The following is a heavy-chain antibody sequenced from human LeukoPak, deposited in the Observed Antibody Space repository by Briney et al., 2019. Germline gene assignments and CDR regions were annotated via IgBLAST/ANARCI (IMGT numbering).Heavy chain of an antibody. D-gene: IGHD3-22*01. J-gene: IGHJ4*02. Sequence: PGGSLRLSCAASGFTFSSYGMNWVRQAPGKGLEWVSYISTTSSTIYYADSVKGRFTISRDNSKNTLYLQMNSLRAEDTAVYYCASSPTRGYYWGYWGQGTLVTVSP. CDR2: ISTTSSTI. V-gene: IGHV3-48*01. CDR1: GFTFSSYG. CDR3: ASSPTRGYYWGY.